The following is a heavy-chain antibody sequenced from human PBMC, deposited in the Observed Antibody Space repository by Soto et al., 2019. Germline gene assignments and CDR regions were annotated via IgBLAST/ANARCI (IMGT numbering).Heavy chain of an antibody. CDR1: GFTFRNAW. D-gene: IGHD3-10*01. J-gene: IGHJ6*02. V-gene: IGHV3-15*01. Sequence: EVQLVESGGGLVKPGGPLTLSCEGSGFTFRNAWMSWVRQAPGKGLEWSGRIKRQSDGETTDYAAHVKGRFTISRDDSRDTFYVRMSSLKREDTAVYYSTTDRILCFGDYTFALDVCCQMTTVTVSS. CDR2: IKRQSDGETT. CDR3: TTDRILCFGDYTFALDV.